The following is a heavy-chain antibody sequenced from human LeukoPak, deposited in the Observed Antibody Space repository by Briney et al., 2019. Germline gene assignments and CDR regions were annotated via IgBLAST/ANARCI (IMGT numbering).Heavy chain of an antibody. D-gene: IGHD3-22*01. Sequence: GGSLRLSCAASGFTFSSYSMNWVRQAPGKGLEWVSYISSSSSTIYYADSVKGRFTISRDNAKTSLYLQMNSLRDEDTAVYHCARERGDHYDSSGFDYRGQGTLVTVSS. CDR1: GFTFSSYS. J-gene: IGHJ4*02. CDR3: ARERGDHYDSSGFDY. CDR2: ISSSSSTI. V-gene: IGHV3-48*02.